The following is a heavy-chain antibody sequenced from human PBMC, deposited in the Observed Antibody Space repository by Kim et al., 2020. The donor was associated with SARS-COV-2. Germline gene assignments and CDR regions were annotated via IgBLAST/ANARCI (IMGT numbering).Heavy chain of an antibody. V-gene: IGHV1-8*01. D-gene: IGHD2-2*01. J-gene: IGHJ4*02. CDR1: GYTFTSYD. CDR3: ARGRRPDGH. Sequence: ASVKVSCKAPGYTFTSYDLNWVRQATGQGLEWMGWMNPNSGNTGYAQKFQGRVTMTRNTSISTAYMEVSSLRYEDTAVYYCARGRRPDGHWGQGTLVTVSS. CDR2: MNPNSGNT.